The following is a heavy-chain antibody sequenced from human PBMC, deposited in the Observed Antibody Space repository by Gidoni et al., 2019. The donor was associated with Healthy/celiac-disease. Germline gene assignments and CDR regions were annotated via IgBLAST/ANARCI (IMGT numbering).Heavy chain of an antibody. V-gene: IGHV3-53*04. CDR2: IYSGGST. Sequence: EVQLVESGGGLVQPGGSLRLSCAASGFTVSSNYMSWVRQAPGKGLEWVSVIYSGGSTYYADSVKGRFTISRHNSKNTLYLQMNSLRAEDTAVYYCARDHVGGYSYYYYGMDVWGQGTTVTVSS. D-gene: IGHD1-26*01. J-gene: IGHJ6*02. CDR3: ARDHVGGYSYYYYGMDV. CDR1: GFTVSSNY.